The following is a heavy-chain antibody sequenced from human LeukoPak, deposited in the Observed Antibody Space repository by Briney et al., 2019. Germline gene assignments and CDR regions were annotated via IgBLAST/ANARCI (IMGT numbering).Heavy chain of an antibody. J-gene: IGHJ4*02. CDR3: ARDPPQTTVTPTVTGY. Sequence: ASVKVSCKASGYTFTSFDFNWVRQATGQGLEWMGRINPNSGGTNYAQKFQGRVTMTRDTSISTAYMELSRLRSDDTAVYYCARDPPQTTVTPTVTGYWGQGTLVTVSS. D-gene: IGHD4-17*01. CDR1: GYTFTSFD. V-gene: IGHV1-2*06. CDR2: INPNSGGT.